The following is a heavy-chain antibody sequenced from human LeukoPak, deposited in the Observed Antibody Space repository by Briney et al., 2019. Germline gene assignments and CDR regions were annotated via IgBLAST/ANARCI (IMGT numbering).Heavy chain of an antibody. CDR2: MNPNSGNT. D-gene: IGHD3-3*01. CDR3: ARDLKDFWSGYYVYYYYGMDV. Sequence: ASVKVSCKASGYTFTSYDINWVRQATGQGLEWMGWMNPNSGNTGYAQKFQGRVTMTRNTSISTAYMELSSLRSEDTAVYYCARDLKDFWSGYYVYYYYGMDVWGQGTTVTVSS. J-gene: IGHJ6*02. V-gene: IGHV1-8*01. CDR1: GYTFTSYD.